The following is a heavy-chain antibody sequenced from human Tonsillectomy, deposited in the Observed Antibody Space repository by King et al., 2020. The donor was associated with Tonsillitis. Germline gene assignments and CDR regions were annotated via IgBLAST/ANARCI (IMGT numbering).Heavy chain of an antibody. Sequence: VQLVESGGGLVKPGGSLRLSCAASGFTFSSYSMNLVRQAPGKGLEWVASISSSSSYIYYADSVKGRFTISRVNAKSSLYLQMNSLRAEDTAVYYCARERYCSSTSCPYGMDVWGQGTTVTVSS. CDR3: ARERYCSSTSCPYGMDV. D-gene: IGHD2-2*01. V-gene: IGHV3-21*01. CDR2: ISSSSSYI. J-gene: IGHJ6*02. CDR1: GFTFSSYS.